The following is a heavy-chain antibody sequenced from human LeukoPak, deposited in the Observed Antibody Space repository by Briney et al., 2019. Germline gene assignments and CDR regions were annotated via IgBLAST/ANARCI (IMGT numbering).Heavy chain of an antibody. D-gene: IGHD6-13*01. CDR2: ISGSGGST. J-gene: IGHJ4*02. Sequence: TGGSLRLSCAASGFTFSSYAMSWVRQAPGKGLEWVSAISGSGGSTYYADSVKGRFTISRDNSKNTLYLEMNSLRAEDTAVYYCAKVAAAAGTWPYWGQGTLVTVSS. CDR1: GFTFSSYA. CDR3: AKVAAAAGTWPY. V-gene: IGHV3-23*01.